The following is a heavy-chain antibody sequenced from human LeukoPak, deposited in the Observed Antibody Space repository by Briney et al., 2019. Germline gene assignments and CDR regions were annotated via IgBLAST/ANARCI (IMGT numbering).Heavy chain of an antibody. CDR2: INRDGSST. CDR1: GFTFSSYW. CDR3: AKEPRSIAAAVGWFDP. V-gene: IGHV3-74*01. D-gene: IGHD6-13*01. J-gene: IGHJ5*02. Sequence: GGSLRLSCEASGFTFSSYWMHWVRQGPGKGLVWVSRINRDGSSTTYADSVKGRFTISRDNAKNTLYLQMNSLRAEDTAVYYCAKEPRSIAAAVGWFDPWGQGTLVTVSS.